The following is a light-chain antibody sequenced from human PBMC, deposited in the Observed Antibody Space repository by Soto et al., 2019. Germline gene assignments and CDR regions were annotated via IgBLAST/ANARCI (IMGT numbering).Light chain of an antibody. CDR3: QQYGSSL. J-gene: IGKJ4*01. Sequence: EIVLTQSPGTLSLTPGERATLSCRASQSVSSSYLAWYQRKPGQAPRLLIYGASSRATGIPDRFSGSGSGTDFTLTISRLEPEDFAVYYCQQYGSSLFGGGTKV. CDR2: GAS. V-gene: IGKV3-20*01. CDR1: QSVSSSY.